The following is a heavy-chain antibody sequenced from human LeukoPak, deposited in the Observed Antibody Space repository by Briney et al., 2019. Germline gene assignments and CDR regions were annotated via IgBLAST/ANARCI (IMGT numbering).Heavy chain of an antibody. Sequence: GGSLRLSCAASGFTFSTYWMNWYRRAPGKGLEWVGSINQDASEINYVDSVRGRFTISRDNAKNSLHLQMNSLRAEDTAVYYCATDRDNSDWQKRFDSWGQGTLVTVSS. CDR1: GFTFSTYW. CDR2: INQDASEI. D-gene: IGHD2-21*02. J-gene: IGHJ4*02. V-gene: IGHV3-7*01. CDR3: ATDRDNSDWQKRFDS.